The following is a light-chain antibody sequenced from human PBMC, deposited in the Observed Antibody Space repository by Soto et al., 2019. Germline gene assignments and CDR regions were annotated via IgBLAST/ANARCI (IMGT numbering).Light chain of an antibody. CDR3: TSYTPTSTVI. CDR2: DVN. CDR1: SSDVGGYNY. J-gene: IGLJ2*01. V-gene: IGLV2-14*03. Sequence: QSALTQPASVSGSPGQSITISCTGTSSDVGGYNYVSWYHQHPGKAPKLLIYDVNNRPSGVSNRFSGSKSGNTASLTISGLQAEDEADYYCTSYTPTSTVIFGGGTKLTVL.